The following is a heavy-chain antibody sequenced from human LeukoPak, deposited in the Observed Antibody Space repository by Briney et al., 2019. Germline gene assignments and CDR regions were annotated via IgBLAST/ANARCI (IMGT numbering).Heavy chain of an antibody. V-gene: IGHV7-4-1*02. CDR1: GYTFTSSA. Sequence: GASLKISCKTSGYTFTSSAMNCVRQAPGQGLEWMGWINTNTGNPTYAQGFTRRFVFSLDTSVSTAYLQISSLKAEDTAVYYCARDAVDYGDYVGYYYYYMEVWGKGTTVTVSS. D-gene: IGHD4-17*01. J-gene: IGHJ6*03. CDR3: ARDAVDYGDYVGYYYYYMEV. CDR2: INTNTGNP.